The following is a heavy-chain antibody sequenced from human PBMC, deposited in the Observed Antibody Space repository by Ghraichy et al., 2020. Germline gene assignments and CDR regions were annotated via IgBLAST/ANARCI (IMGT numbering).Heavy chain of an antibody. CDR2: ISGSGGST. J-gene: IGHJ4*02. CDR3: AKWRGAVISKYYFDY. D-gene: IGHD3-22*01. CDR1: GFTFSTHT. Sequence: GGSLRLSCAASGFTFSTHTMSWVRQAPGKGLEWVSGISGSGGSTYFADSVKSRFTISRDNSKNTLYLQMNSLRAEDTAVYYCAKWRGAVISKYYFDYWGQGALVTVSS. V-gene: IGHV3-23*01.